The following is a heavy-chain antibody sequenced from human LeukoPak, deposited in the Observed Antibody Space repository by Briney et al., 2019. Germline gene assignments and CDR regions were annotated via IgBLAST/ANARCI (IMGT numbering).Heavy chain of an antibody. J-gene: IGHJ4*02. V-gene: IGHV4-31*03. Sequence: PSETLSLSCTVSGGHFNSAGYYWSWIRQHPGKGLEWIGYIYYSGSTHYNPSLKSRVTMSIDTSKSQFSLNLSSVTAADTAGYYCAREREDKAAAYYVPYCGQGSLVTVSS. CDR2: IYYSGST. D-gene: IGHD6-25*01. CDR3: AREREDKAAAYYVPY. CDR1: GGHFNSAGYY.